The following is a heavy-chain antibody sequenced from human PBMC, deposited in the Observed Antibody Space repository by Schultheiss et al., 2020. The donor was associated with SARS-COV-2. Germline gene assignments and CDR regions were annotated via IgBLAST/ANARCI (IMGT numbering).Heavy chain of an antibody. CDR3: AGASASSWYQFDK. Sequence: GESLKISCAASGFTFSSYAMSWVRQAPGKGLEWVSAISGSGGSTYYADSVKGRFTISRDNSKNTLYLQMNSLRVEDTAVYYCAGASASSWYQFDKWGQGTLVTVSS. CDR2: ISGSGGST. V-gene: IGHV3-23*01. CDR1: GFTFSSYA. J-gene: IGHJ4*02. D-gene: IGHD6-13*01.